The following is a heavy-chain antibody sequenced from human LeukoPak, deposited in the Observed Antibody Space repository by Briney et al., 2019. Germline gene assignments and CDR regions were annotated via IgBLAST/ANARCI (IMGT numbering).Heavy chain of an antibody. Sequence: GASVKVSCKASGYIFTSYGISWVRQAPGQGLEWMGWISAYNGNTNYAQKLQGRVTMTTDTSTSTAYMELRSLRSDDTAVYYCARGSVAARPNRYYYYYMDVWGKGTTVTVSS. V-gene: IGHV1-18*01. D-gene: IGHD6-6*01. J-gene: IGHJ6*03. CDR3: ARGSVAARPNRYYYYYMDV. CDR1: GYIFTSYG. CDR2: ISAYNGNT.